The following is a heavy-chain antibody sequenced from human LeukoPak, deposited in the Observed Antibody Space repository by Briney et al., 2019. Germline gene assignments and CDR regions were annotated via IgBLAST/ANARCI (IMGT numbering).Heavy chain of an antibody. V-gene: IGHV4-59*08. D-gene: IGHD3-22*01. Sequence: SETLSLTCTVSGGSISSYYWSWIRQPPGKGLEWIGYIYYSGSTNYNPSLKSRVTISVDTSKNQFSLKLSSVTAADTAVYYCAARRGYYYDSSPFDYWGQGTLVTVSS. CDR2: IYYSGST. CDR1: GGSISSYY. CDR3: AARRGYYYDSSPFDY. J-gene: IGHJ4*02.